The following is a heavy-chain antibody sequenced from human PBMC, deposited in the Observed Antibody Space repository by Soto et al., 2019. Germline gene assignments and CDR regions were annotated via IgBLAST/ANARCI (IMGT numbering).Heavy chain of an antibody. CDR1: GGSISSYY. V-gene: IGHV4-59*08. CDR2: IYYSGST. D-gene: IGHD3-9*01. CDR3: ARHMSPDWLMPYYFDY. Sequence: SETLSLTCTVSGGSISSYYWSWIRQPPGKGLEWIGYIYYSGSTNYNPSLKSRVTISVDTSKNQFSLKLSSVTAADTAVYYCARHMSPDWLMPYYFDYWGQGTLVTVSS. J-gene: IGHJ4*02.